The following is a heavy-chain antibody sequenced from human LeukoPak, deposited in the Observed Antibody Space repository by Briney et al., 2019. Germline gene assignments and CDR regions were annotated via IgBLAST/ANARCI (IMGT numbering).Heavy chain of an antibody. V-gene: IGHV4-59*01. CDR3: ARDQTQSLWFGELSWWFDP. J-gene: IGHJ5*02. Sequence: PSETLSLTCTVSGGSISSYYWSWIRQPPGKGLEWIGYIYYSGSTNYNPSLKSRVTISVDTSKNQFSLKLSSVTAADTAVYYCARDQTQSLWFGELSWWFDPWGQGTLVTVSS. CDR1: GGSISSYY. CDR2: IYYSGST. D-gene: IGHD3-10*01.